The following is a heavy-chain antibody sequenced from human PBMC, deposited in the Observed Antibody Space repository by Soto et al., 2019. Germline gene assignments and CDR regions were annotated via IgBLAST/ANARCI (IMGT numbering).Heavy chain of an antibody. D-gene: IGHD2-15*01. Sequence: GESLKISCKGCGYSFTSYWIGSVRPMPGKGLEWLGIIYPGDSDTRYSPSFQGQVTISADKSISTAYLQWSSLKASHTAMYYCARRGGAMDPLAIAFDNWGPGTMLAVSS. CDR3: ARRGGAMDPLAIAFDN. CDR1: GYSFTSYW. CDR2: IYPGDSDT. J-gene: IGHJ3*02. V-gene: IGHV5-51*01.